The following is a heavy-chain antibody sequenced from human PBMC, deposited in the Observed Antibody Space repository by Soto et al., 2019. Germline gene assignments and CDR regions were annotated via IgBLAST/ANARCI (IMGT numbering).Heavy chain of an antibody. V-gene: IGHV4-39*01. CDR1: GDSTRSGGYY. D-gene: IGHD5-12*01. Sequence: SETLSLTCTVSGDSTRSGGYYWGWIRQPPGKGLEWIGSIYYSGSTFYNPSLKSRVTISVDTSKNQFSLELSSVTAADTAVYYCARLSDFGGYFNPGKYAFDIWGQGTLVTVSS. CDR2: IYYSGST. CDR3: ARLSDFGGYFNPGKYAFDI. J-gene: IGHJ3*02.